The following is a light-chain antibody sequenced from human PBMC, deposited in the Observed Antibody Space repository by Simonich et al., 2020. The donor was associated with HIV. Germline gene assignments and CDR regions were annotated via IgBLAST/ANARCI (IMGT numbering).Light chain of an antibody. V-gene: IGKV1-5*03. CDR2: KAS. J-gene: IGKJ1*01. CDR1: QSISSW. Sequence: DSQMTQSPSTLSASVGDRVTITCRANQSISSWLAWYQQKPGKVPKLLIYKASSLESVVPSRFSGSGSGTEFTLTISSLQPDDFATYYCQQYNSYPWTFGQGTKVEIK. CDR3: QQYNSYPWT.